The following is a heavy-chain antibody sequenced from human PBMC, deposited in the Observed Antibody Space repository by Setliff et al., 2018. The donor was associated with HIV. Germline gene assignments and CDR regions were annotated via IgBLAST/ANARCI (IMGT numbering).Heavy chain of an antibody. V-gene: IGHV4-39*01. CDR1: GGSISSSSYY. CDR2: IYYSGST. D-gene: IGHD2-2*01. CDR3: ARVDCSSTSCYRDYYYYMDV. Sequence: PSETLSLTCAVSGGSISSSSYYWGWIRQPPGKGLEWIGYIYYSGSTNYNPSLKSRVTISVDTSKNQFSLKLSSVTAADTAVYYCARVDCSSTSCYRDYYYYMDVWGKGTTVTVSS. J-gene: IGHJ6*03.